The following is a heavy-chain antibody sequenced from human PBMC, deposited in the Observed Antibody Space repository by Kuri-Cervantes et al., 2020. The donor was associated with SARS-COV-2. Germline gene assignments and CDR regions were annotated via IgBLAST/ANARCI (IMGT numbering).Heavy chain of an antibody. Sequence: GGSLRLSCAASGFTFSDYYMSWIRQAPGKGLEWVSYISSSGSTIYYADSVKGRFTISRDNSKNTLYLQMNSLRAEDTAVYYCAREILEAAAGFLYYYYYYYMDVWGKGTTVTVSS. CDR2: ISSSGSTI. V-gene: IGHV3-11*04. CDR3: AREILEAAAGFLYYYYYYYMDV. CDR1: GFTFSDYY. D-gene: IGHD6-13*01. J-gene: IGHJ6*03.